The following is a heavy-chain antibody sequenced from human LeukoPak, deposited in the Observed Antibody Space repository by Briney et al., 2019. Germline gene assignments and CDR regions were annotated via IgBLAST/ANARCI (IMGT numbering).Heavy chain of an antibody. CDR1: GGTFSSYA. CDR3: ARSGEGDSSVWYFDL. V-gene: IGHV1-69*13. Sequence: SVKVSCKASGGTFSSYAISWVRQAPGQGLEWVGGIIPIFGTANYAQKFQGRVTITADESTSTAYMELSSLRSEDTAVYYCARSGEGDSSVWYFDLRGRGTLVTVSS. J-gene: IGHJ2*01. CDR2: IIPIFGTA. D-gene: IGHD3-22*01.